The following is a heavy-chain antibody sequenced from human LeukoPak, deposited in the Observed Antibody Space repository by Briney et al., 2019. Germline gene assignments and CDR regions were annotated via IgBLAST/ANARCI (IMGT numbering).Heavy chain of an antibody. Sequence: SETLSLTCAVYGGSFSGYYWSWIRQPPGKGLEWIGEINHSGSTNYSPSLKSRVSISIDTSKNQVSLKLSSVTAADTAVYYCARGRKSCFGYWGQGILVTVSS. J-gene: IGHJ4*02. CDR2: INHSGST. CDR1: GGSFSGYY. CDR3: ARGRKSCFGY. V-gene: IGHV4-34*01. D-gene: IGHD2-15*01.